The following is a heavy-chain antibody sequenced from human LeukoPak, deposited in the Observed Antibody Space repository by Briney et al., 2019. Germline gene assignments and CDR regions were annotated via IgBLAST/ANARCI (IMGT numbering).Heavy chain of an antibody. Sequence: SETLSLTCTVSGGSISSYYWSWVRQPAGKGLEWIGRIYTSGSTNYNPSLKSRGTMSVDTYKNQYSLKLSSVTAADTAVYYCARRAGRGYSYGPSYYMDVWGKGTTVTVSS. D-gene: IGHD5-18*01. J-gene: IGHJ6*03. V-gene: IGHV4-4*07. CDR2: IYTSGST. CDR1: GGSISSYY. CDR3: ARRAGRGYSYGPSYYMDV.